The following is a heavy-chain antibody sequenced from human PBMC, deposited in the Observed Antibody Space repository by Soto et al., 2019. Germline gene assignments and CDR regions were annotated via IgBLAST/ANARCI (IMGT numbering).Heavy chain of an antibody. CDR2: ISNNGDTA. CDR3: AKSRVFIGAIVTLLDS. Sequence: EVQLLESRGGLVQPGGSLTLSCATSGFTFSSYAMVWVRQAAEKGLEWVASISNNGDTAYYADSVKGRFTISRGNSENTLYLQMNGLRADDTALYFCAKSRVFIGAIVTLLDSWGQGTQVTVSS. D-gene: IGHD3-16*02. J-gene: IGHJ4*02. CDR1: GFTFSSYA. V-gene: IGHV3-23*01.